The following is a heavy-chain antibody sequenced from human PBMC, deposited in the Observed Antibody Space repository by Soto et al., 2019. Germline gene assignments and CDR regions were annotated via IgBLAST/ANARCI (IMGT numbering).Heavy chain of an antibody. CDR2: INPANGNT. V-gene: IGHV1-3*01. J-gene: IGHJ3*01. CDR3: ARDILSVGPRANDAFDV. CDR1: GFSFSDNL. Sequence: QVQLVQSGAEVRKPGAPVNISCRASGFSFSDNLINWVRQAPGQSLEWMGWINPANGNTRYSQTFQGRVTISRHSSASIAYVEVSDLTSEDTAVYYCARDILSVGPRANDAFDVWGQWTMVTVSS. D-gene: IGHD2-8*02.